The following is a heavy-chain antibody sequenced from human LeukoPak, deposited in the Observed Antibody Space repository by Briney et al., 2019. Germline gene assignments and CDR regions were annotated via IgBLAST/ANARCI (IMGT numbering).Heavy chain of an antibody. Sequence: GGSLRLSCAGSGFIFKNYGVHWVRQAPGKGLEWVAFVRFGGTNEYYANSVKGRFTISRDNSKNSLYLQMNALRPDDTAVYYCAKSRAPTADPDAFDVWGRGTLVTVSS. CDR1: GFIFKNYG. J-gene: IGHJ3*01. CDR3: AKSRAPTADPDAFDV. V-gene: IGHV3-30*02. CDR2: VRFGGTNE. D-gene: IGHD1-14*01.